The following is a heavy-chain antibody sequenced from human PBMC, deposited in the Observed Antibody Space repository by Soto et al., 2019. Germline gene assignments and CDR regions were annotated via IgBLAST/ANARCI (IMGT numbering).Heavy chain of an antibody. CDR3: ARHIARVVFSKPYWVDP. CDR2: IVYSGST. J-gene: IGHJ5*02. D-gene: IGHD2-15*01. CDR1: GGSISSNSYY. Sequence: QLQLQESGPGLVKPSETLSLTCTVSGGSISSNSYYWGWIRQPPGKGLEWIGSIVYSGSTYYTPSLKSRVIISVDPSKNQFSLKLSSVTAADPAVYYCARHIARVVFSKPYWVDPWGQGTLVTVSS. V-gene: IGHV4-39*01.